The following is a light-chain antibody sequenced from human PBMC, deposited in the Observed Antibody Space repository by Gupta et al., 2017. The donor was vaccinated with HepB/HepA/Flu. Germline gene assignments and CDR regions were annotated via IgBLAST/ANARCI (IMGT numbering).Light chain of an antibody. CDR2: GNN. Sequence: SSELTQDPAVSVALGQTVRIPCQGDSLRSYYASWYQQKPGQAPVLGIDGNNNRTSAIPDRFSCCSSGNKDSLITNGGQAEDDADEYCNARDSSGNQLEVFGGGTKLTVL. CDR3: NARDSSGNQLEV. CDR1: SLRSYY. J-gene: IGLJ2*01. V-gene: IGLV3-19*01.